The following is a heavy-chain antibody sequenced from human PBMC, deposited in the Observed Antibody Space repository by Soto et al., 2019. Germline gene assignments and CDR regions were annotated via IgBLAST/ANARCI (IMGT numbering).Heavy chain of an antibody. CDR2: IWYDGSNK. CDR3: ARRWRAAPDYYGMDV. V-gene: IGHV3-33*01. CDR1: GFTFSSYG. J-gene: IGHJ6*02. Sequence: PGGSLRLSCAASGFTFSSYGMHWVRQAPGKGLEWVAVIWYDGSNKYYADSVKGRFTISRDNSKNTLYLQMNSLRAEDTAVYCCARRWRAAPDYYGMDVWGQGTTVTVSS.